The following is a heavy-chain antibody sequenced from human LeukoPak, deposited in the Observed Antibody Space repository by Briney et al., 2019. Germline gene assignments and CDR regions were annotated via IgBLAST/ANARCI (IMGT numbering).Heavy chain of an antibody. CDR2: ISSSSSYI. D-gene: IGHD3-22*01. V-gene: IGHV3-21*01. CDR3: ARDLWGYYYDSSGYYHNDY. J-gene: IGHJ4*02. CDR1: GFTFSSYS. Sequence: GGSLRLSCAAPGFTFSSYSMNWVRQAPGKGLEWVSSISSSSSYIYYADSVKGRFTISRDNAKNSLYLQMNSLRAEDTAVYYCARDLWGYYYDSSGYYHNDYWGQGTLVTVSS.